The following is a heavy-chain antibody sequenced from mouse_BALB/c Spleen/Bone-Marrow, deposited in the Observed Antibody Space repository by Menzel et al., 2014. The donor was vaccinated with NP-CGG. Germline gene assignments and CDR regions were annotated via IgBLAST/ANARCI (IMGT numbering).Heavy chain of an antibody. CDR1: GFDFSRYW. V-gene: IGHV4-1*02. CDR2: INPDSSTI. D-gene: IGHD1-1*01. J-gene: IGHJ4*01. CDR3: ARLGYYGTMVY. Sequence: EVNVVESGGGLVQPGGSLKLSCAASGFDFSRYWMSWVRQAPGKGLEWIGEINPDSSTINYTPSLKDEFIISRDNAKNTLYLQMSKVRSEDTALYYCARLGYYGTMVYWGQGTSVTVSS.